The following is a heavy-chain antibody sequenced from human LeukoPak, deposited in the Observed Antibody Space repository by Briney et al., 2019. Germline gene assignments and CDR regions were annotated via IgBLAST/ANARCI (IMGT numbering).Heavy chain of an antibody. CDR3: ARVLGTLLDY. CDR2: ISHSSSYI. Sequence: PGGSLRLSCIASGFTFSTYSMNWVRQAPGKGLGWVSSISHSSSYIYYADSVKGRFTISRDNARNSLFLQMNSLRAEDTAVYYCARVLGTLLDYWGQGTLVTVSS. J-gene: IGHJ4*02. D-gene: IGHD7-27*01. CDR1: GFTFSTYS. V-gene: IGHV3-21*06.